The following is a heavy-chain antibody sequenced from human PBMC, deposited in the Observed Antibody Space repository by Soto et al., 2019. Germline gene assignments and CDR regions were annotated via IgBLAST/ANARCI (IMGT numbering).Heavy chain of an antibody. CDR2: IRSKANSYAT. CDR3: TSCPIVVPAAHRWIDY. D-gene: IGHD2-2*01. CDR1: GFSLSGAA. V-gene: IGHV3-73*01. Sequence: RFRGLSWAVAGFSLSGAAIDWVRQASGIVLEWVGRIRSKANSYATAYAASVKGRFTISRDDSKNTAYLQIKSTKTEDTAVYYCTSCPIVVPAAHRWIDYSGQGTLVTASS. J-gene: IGHJ4*02.